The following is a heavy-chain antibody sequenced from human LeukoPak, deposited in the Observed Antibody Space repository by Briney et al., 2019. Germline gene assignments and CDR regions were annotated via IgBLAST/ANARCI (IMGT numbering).Heavy chain of an antibody. CDR2: ISYDGSNK. Sequence: GGSLRLSCAASGFTFSSYAMHWVRQAPGKGLEWVAVISYDGSNKYYADSVKGRFTISGDNSKNTLYLQMNSLRAEDTAVYYCAREPVEFGGVIGTDYWGQGTLVTVSS. J-gene: IGHJ4*02. CDR3: AREPVEFGGVIGTDY. D-gene: IGHD3-16*02. V-gene: IGHV3-30-3*01. CDR1: GFTFSSYA.